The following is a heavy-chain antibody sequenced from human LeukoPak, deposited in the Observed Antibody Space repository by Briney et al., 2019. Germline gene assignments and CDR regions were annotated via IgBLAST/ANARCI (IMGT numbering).Heavy chain of an antibody. CDR2: IYYSGST. V-gene: IGHV4-59*01. J-gene: IGHJ4*02. CDR3: ARGVVVTSFDY. D-gene: IGHD2-21*02. Sequence: ASETLSLTCTVSGGSISSYYWSWIRQPPGKGLEWIGYIYYSGSTNYNPSLKSRVTISVDTSKNQFSLKLSSVTAADTAVYYCARGVVVTSFDYWGQGTLVTVSS. CDR1: GGSISSYY.